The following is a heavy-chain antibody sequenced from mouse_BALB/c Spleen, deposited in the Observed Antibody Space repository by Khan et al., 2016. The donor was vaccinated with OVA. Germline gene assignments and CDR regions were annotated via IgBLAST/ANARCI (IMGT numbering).Heavy chain of an antibody. V-gene: IGHV1S56*01. J-gene: IGHJ4*01. Sequence: QVQLKQSGPELVKPGASVRISCKASGYTFTSFYIHWVKQRPGQGLEWIGWIYPGNVNTKYNEKFKGKATLTADKSSSTAYMQLSSLTSEDSAVDFCATHLYYAMDYWGQGTTVTVSS. CDR3: ATHLYYAMDY. CDR1: GYTFTSFY. CDR2: IYPGNVNT.